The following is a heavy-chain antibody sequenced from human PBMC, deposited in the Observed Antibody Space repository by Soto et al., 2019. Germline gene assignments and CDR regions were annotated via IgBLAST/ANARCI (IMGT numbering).Heavy chain of an antibody. CDR3: ARDSTWGLGFFDF. CDR1: GGFISTYY. V-gene: IGHV4-59*01. CDR2: IHGSGTT. D-gene: IGHD2-21*01. Sequence: SETLSLTCSVSGGFISTYYWSWIRQPPGKGLEWIGYIHGSGTTNYNPSLQSRVTISVDTLKNQFSLKLSSVTAADTAVYYCARDSTWGLGFFDFWGRGTLVTVSS. J-gene: IGHJ4*02.